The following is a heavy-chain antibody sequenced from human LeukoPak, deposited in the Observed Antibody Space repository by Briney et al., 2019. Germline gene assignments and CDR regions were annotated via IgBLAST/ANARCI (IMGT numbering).Heavy chain of an antibody. D-gene: IGHD4-17*01. J-gene: IGHJ4*02. Sequence: GRSLRLSCAASGFTFSSYGMHWVRQAPGKGLEWVAVISYDGSNKNYADSVKGRFTISRDNSKNTLYLQMNSLRAEDTAVYYCAKPKNGVYGDYIDYWGQGTLVTVSS. V-gene: IGHV3-30*18. CDR2: ISYDGSNK. CDR3: AKPKNGVYGDYIDY. CDR1: GFTFSSYG.